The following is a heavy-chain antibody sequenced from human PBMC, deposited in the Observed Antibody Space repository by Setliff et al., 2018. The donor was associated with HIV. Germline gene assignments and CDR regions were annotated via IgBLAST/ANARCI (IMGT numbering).Heavy chain of an antibody. CDR1: GFTFSSME. D-gene: IGHD1-26*01. V-gene: IGHV3-48*03. CDR2: ITDSGSTK. Sequence: GGSLRLSCVASGFTFSSMEMNWVRLAPGKGLEWLSYITDSGSTKYYAASVEGRFTISRDNAKNSLYLQMDSLRVDDTAVYFRARDKWASGFDFWGHGTLVTVSS. J-gene: IGHJ4*01. CDR3: ARDKWASGFDF.